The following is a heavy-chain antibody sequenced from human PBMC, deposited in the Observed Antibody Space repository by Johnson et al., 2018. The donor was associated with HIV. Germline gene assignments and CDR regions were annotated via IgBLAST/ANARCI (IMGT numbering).Heavy chain of an antibody. V-gene: IGHV3-33*01. Sequence: QMQLVESGGGVVQPGRSLRLSCAASGFTFSSYGMHWVRQTPGKGLEWVAVVWFDGSHKYYADSVKGRFTISRDNSKNTLYLQMNSLRAEDTAVYYCALTDYGDYPQRVPDAFDIWGQGTMVTVSS. J-gene: IGHJ3*02. CDR1: GFTFSSYG. D-gene: IGHD4-17*01. CDR3: ALTDYGDYPQRVPDAFDI. CDR2: VWFDGSHK.